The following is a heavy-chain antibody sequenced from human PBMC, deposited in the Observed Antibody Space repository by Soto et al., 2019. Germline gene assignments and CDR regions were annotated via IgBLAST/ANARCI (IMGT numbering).Heavy chain of an antibody. CDR3: AKNRGSGNPMYYDMDV. J-gene: IGHJ6*02. V-gene: IGHV3-23*01. Sequence: EVQLLESGGGLVQPGGSLRLSCAVSGFTFSAYAMSWVRQAPGKGLEWVSAIKSSGDRTFYADSVQGRFSISRDDSKKTLYLQMDRQRAEDTAVYHCAKNRGSGNPMYYDMDVWGQGTTVTVSS. D-gene: IGHD3-10*01. CDR1: GFTFSAYA. CDR2: IKSSGDRT.